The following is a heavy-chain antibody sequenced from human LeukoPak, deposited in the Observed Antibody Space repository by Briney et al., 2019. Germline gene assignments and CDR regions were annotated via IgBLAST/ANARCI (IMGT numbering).Heavy chain of an antibody. D-gene: IGHD3-10*01. CDR2: INPSGGST. Sequence: ASVKVSCKASGYTFTSYYMHWVRQAPGQGLEWMGIINPSGGSTSYAQKFQGRVTVTRDTSTSTVYMELSSLRSEDTAVYYCARGPLYYYGSGRYQLDYWGQGTLATVSS. CDR1: GYTFTSYY. V-gene: IGHV1-46*03. J-gene: IGHJ4*02. CDR3: ARGPLYYYGSGRYQLDY.